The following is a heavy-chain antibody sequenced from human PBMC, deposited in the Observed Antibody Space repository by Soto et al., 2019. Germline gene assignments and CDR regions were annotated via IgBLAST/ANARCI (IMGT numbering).Heavy chain of an antibody. Sequence: SETLSLTCAVYGGSFSGYYWTWIRQPPGTGLEWIGEINHSGSTNYNPSLKSRVTISVDTSKNQFSLKLTSVTAADTAVYYCARDKITDLFAYWGQGTLVTVS. CDR1: GGSFSGYY. CDR3: ARDKITDLFAY. CDR2: INHSGST. J-gene: IGHJ4*02. V-gene: IGHV4-34*01. D-gene: IGHD3-10*01.